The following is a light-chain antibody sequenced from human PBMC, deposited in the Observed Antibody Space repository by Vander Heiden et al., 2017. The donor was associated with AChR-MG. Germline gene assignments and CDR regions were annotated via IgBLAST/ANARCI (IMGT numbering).Light chain of an antibody. Sequence: DIVLTQSPESLPVSLGERATINCKSSQSVLFRSNTRNYLAWYQQKVGQPPKLLIYWASTRESGVPARFSGSGSETNFTLTISSLQAEDVAIYYCQQYYSFPNTFGQGTELELK. CDR1: QSVLFRSNTRNY. CDR3: QQYYSFPNT. V-gene: IGKV4-1*01. CDR2: WAS. J-gene: IGKJ2*01.